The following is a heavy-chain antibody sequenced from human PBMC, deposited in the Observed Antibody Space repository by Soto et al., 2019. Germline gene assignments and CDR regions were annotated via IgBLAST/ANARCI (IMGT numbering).Heavy chain of an antibody. CDR2: ISSSGVTI. CDR3: AREITISATWFDP. CDR1: GFTFSNYE. D-gene: IGHD3-3*01. V-gene: IGHV3-48*03. J-gene: IGHJ5*02. Sequence: LRLSFAASGFTFSNYEMNWVRQAPGKGLEWVSYISSSGVTIYYADSVRGRFSISRDNAKNSLYLQMNSLTADDTAVYYCAREITISATWFDPWGQGTLVTVSS.